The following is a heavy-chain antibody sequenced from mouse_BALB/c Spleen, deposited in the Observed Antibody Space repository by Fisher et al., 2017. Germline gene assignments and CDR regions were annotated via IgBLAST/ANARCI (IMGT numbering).Heavy chain of an antibody. D-gene: IGHD2-12*01. Sequence: RFTISRDNARNTLYLQMSSLRSEDTALYYCARLRPDYYAMDYWGQGTSVTVSS. V-gene: IGHV5-9*02. J-gene: IGHJ4*01. CDR3: ARLRPDYYAMDY.